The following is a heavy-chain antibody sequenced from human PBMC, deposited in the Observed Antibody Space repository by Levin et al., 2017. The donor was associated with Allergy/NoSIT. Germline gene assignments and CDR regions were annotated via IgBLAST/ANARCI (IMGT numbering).Heavy chain of an antibody. D-gene: IGHD1-1*01. Sequence: GGSLRLSCAASGFTFSSYGMHWVRQAPGKGLEWVAVIWYDGSNKYYADSVKGRFTISRDNSKNTLYLQMNSLRAEDTAVYYCARDTNWNGIRDYYYYMDVWGKGTTVTVSS. V-gene: IGHV3-33*01. CDR3: ARDTNWNGIRDYYYYMDV. CDR2: IWYDGSNK. CDR1: GFTFSSYG. J-gene: IGHJ6*03.